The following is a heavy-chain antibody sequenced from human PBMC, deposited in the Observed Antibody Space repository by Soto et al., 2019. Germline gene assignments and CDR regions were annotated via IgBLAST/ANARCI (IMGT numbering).Heavy chain of an antibody. Sequence: QVQLDQWGPGVLKPSETLSLTCKVYGGSFSGHYWSWIRQAPGRGLEWIAEIIHTGATHYDPSLKGRVTVSLDTSKNQFSLNLTSVTAADTAVYYCARGIIPDFRRHMDVWGKGTTVTVAS. CDR1: GGSFSGHY. V-gene: IGHV4-34*01. CDR3: ARGIIPDFRRHMDV. J-gene: IGHJ6*03. D-gene: IGHD3-3*01. CDR2: IIHTGAT.